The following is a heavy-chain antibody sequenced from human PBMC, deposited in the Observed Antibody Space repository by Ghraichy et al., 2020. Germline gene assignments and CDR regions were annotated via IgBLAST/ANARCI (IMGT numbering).Heavy chain of an antibody. V-gene: IGHV3-33*01. CDR3: ARGIRYDFWSGYFPTSDYYYYGMDV. J-gene: IGHJ6*02. CDR1: GFTFSSYG. Sequence: GGSLRLSCAASGFTFSSYGMHWVRQAPGKGLEWVAVIWYDGSNKYYADSVKGRFTISRDNSKNTLYLQMNSLRAEDTAVYYCARGIRYDFWSGYFPTSDYYYYGMDVWGQGTTVTVSS. D-gene: IGHD3-3*01. CDR2: IWYDGSNK.